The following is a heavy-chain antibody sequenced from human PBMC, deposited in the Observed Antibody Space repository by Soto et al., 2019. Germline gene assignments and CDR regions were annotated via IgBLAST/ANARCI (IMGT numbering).Heavy chain of an antibody. D-gene: IGHD7-27*01. J-gene: IGHJ3*01. V-gene: IGHV3-23*01. CDR3: VKRGRNWGAFDF. Sequence: VQLLESGGDLVQPGGSLRLSCVASGFILNNYAMSWVRQAPGKGLEWVSTIGGTDGDSDGVPWYEDSVKGRCTISRDRSANPLFLQLDNLRAADSALYYCVKRGRNWGAFDFWGQWKTVGVSS. CDR1: GFILNNYA. CDR2: IGGTDGDSDGVP.